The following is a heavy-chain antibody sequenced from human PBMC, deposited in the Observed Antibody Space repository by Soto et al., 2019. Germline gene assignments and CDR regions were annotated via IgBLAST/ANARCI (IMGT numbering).Heavy chain of an antibody. J-gene: IGHJ3*02. Sequence: GGSLRLSCAASGFTCSSYDMSWVRQAPGKGLEWVSTILVGGSTHYPDSVKGRFTISRDNSKNTVFLQMNSLTAGDTAVYYCAKATATGGGAFDICGQGTMVTV. D-gene: IGHD2-8*02. CDR2: ILVGGST. CDR3: AKATATGGGAFDI. V-gene: IGHV3-23*01. CDR1: GFTCSSYD.